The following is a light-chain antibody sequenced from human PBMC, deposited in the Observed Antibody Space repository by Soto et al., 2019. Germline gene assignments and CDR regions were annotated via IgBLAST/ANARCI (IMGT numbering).Light chain of an antibody. J-gene: IGKJ2*01. CDR3: QHYNSYPYT. Sequence: DIQMTQSPSTLSASVGDRVTITCRASQTIYNWLAWYQQRPGKAPNLLIYKASSLESGVSSRFSGSGSGTEFPLTISSLQPDDFATYYCQHYNSYPYTFGQGTKLEIK. V-gene: IGKV1-5*03. CDR1: QTIYNW. CDR2: KAS.